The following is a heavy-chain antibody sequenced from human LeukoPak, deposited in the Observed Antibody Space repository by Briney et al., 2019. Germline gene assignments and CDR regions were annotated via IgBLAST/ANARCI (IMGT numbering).Heavy chain of an antibody. Sequence: PGGSLGLSCATSGFTFSTSWMHWVRQAPGKGLVWVSRINTDGNTRDYADSVKGRFTISRDNAKNTLYLQMNSLRAEDTAVYYCVRDMGYYDKVWGQGTLVTVSS. D-gene: IGHD3-22*01. J-gene: IGHJ4*02. CDR2: INTDGNTR. CDR3: VRDMGYYDKV. CDR1: GFTFSTSW. V-gene: IGHV3-74*01.